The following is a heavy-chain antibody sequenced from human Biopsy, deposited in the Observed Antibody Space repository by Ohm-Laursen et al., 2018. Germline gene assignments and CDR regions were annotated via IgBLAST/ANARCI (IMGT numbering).Heavy chain of an antibody. J-gene: IGHJ3*02. D-gene: IGHD3-22*01. CDR2: IYNTGST. Sequence: SETLSLTCIVSGGFISTYYWNWIRQPAGKALEWIGRIYNTGSTNYNPSLQSRVTMSVDTSKNQFSLKMSSVTAADPAVYYCARDLPYYENSGYGAFDMWGQGTMVTVSS. CDR1: GGFISTYY. V-gene: IGHV4-4*07. CDR3: ARDLPYYENSGYGAFDM.